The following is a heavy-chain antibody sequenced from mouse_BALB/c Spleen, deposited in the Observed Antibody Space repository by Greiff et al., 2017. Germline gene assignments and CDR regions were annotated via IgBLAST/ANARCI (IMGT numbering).Heavy chain of an antibody. J-gene: IGHJ2*01. D-gene: IGHD1-1*01. V-gene: IGHV2-9*02. CDR1: GFSLTSYG. CDR2: IWAGGST. Sequence: QVQLQQSGPGLVAPSQSLSITCTVSGFSLTSYGVHWVRQPPGKGLEWLGVIWAGGSTNYNSALMSRLSISKDNSKSQVFLKMNSLQTDDTAMYYCAREAPTTVGIFDYWGQGTTLTVSS. CDR3: AREAPTTVGIFDY.